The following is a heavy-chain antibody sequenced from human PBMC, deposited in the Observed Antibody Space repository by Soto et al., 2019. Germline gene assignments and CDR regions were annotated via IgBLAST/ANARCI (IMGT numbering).Heavy chain of an antibody. CDR3: ARDRYRSGWYDYYYGTDV. D-gene: IGHD6-19*01. J-gene: IGHJ6*04. V-gene: IGHV1-3*01. Sequence: ASVKVSCKASGYTFTSYAMHWVRQAPGERLEWMGWINAGNRNTKYSQKFQGRVTITRDTSSSTAYMELSSLRSEDTVVYYCARDRYRSGWYDYYYGTDVLGEGTTVNSSS. CDR1: GYTFTSYA. CDR2: INAGNRNT.